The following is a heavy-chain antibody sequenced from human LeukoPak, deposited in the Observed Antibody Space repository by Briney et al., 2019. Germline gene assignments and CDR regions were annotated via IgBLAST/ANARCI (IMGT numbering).Heavy chain of an antibody. CDR3: ARTTEEYYGSGKFRKYYSYYYYMDV. J-gene: IGHJ6*03. Sequence: SETLSLTCTVSGGSISTSNYYWGWIRQPPGKGLEWIGNIFYSGSTYYSPSLKSRVTISVDTSKNQFSLKLNSVTAADTAVYYCARTTEEYYGSGKFRKYYSYYYYMDVWGKGTTVTVSS. CDR2: IFYSGST. D-gene: IGHD3-10*01. CDR1: GGSISTSNYY. V-gene: IGHV4-39*07.